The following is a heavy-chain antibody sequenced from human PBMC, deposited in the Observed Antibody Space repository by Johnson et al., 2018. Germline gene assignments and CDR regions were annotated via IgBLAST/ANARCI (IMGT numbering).Heavy chain of an antibody. J-gene: IGHJ4*02. Sequence: VQLVQSGGGLVQPGGSLRLSCTASGFTFSTDTMSWVRQAPGKGLEWVSSISGSGGSTHYADSVKGRFTLSRDNSKITRYLQLNRLRAEDTAVSYCANSSRGWYAHPLTGWGQGTLVTVSS. CDR2: ISGSGGST. CDR3: ANSSRGWYAHPLTG. V-gene: IGHV3-23*04. CDR1: GFTFSTDT. D-gene: IGHD6-19*01.